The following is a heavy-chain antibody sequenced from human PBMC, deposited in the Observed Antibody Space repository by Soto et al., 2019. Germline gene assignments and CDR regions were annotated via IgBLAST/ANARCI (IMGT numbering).Heavy chain of an antibody. CDR2: ITWNSGHI. CDR1: GFNFDDSA. J-gene: IGHJ4*02. Sequence: EVQLVESGGALVQPGRSLRLSCVASGFNFDDSAMNWVRQVPGKGLEWVSGITWNSGHILYADSVKGRFTISRDNAKKSLDLELNCLRPEDTALYYCAKGRSSMIVVVMDYWGQGTPVTVSS. V-gene: IGHV3-9*01. CDR3: AKGRSSMIVVVMDY. D-gene: IGHD3-22*01.